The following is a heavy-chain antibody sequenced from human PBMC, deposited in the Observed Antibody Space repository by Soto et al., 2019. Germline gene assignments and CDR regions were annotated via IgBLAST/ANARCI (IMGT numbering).Heavy chain of an antibody. J-gene: IGHJ4*02. D-gene: IGHD6-13*01. Sequence: ASVKVSCKVSGYTLTELSMHWVRQAPGKGLEWMGGFDPEDGETIYAQKFQGRVTMTEDTSTDTAYMELSSLRSEDTAVYYCATVSRGAAAGNLDYWGQGTLVTVSS. CDR1: GYTLTELS. CDR3: ATVSRGAAAGNLDY. CDR2: FDPEDGET. V-gene: IGHV1-24*01.